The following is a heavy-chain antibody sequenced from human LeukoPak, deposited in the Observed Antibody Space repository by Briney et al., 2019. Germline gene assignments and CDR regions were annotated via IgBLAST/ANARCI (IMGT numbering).Heavy chain of an antibody. J-gene: IGHJ6*02. CDR3: ARDSPPPPIEYSSSWYTIYYYYYYGMDV. V-gene: IGHV3-66*01. Sequence: GGSLRLSCAASGFTFSDYILDWFRQAPGKGLEWVSVIYSGGSTYYADSVKGRFTISRDNSKNTLYLQMNSLSAEDTAVYYCARDSPPPPIEYSSSWYTIYYYYYYGMDVWGQGTTVTVSS. D-gene: IGHD6-13*01. CDR2: IYSGGST. CDR1: GFTFSDYI.